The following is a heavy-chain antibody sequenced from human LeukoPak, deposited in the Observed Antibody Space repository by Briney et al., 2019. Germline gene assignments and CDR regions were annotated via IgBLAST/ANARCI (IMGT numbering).Heavy chain of an antibody. V-gene: IGHV1-18*01. CDR3: ARSIYSAYPIYYFDY. CDR1: GYTFDVYG. Sequence: GASVKVSCKASGYTFDVYGMSWVRQAPGQGLEWMGWISAFNGNTNYAQRFQGRVTMTTDTSTSTAYMELRSLRSDDTAVYYCARSIYSAYPIYYFDYWSQGTLVTVSS. CDR2: ISAFNGNT. D-gene: IGHD5-12*01. J-gene: IGHJ4*02.